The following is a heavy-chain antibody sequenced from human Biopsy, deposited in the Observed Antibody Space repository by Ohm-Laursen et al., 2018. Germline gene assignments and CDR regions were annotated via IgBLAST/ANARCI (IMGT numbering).Heavy chain of an antibody. D-gene: IGHD1-26*01. J-gene: IGHJ2*01. V-gene: IGHV4-59*08. CDR3: ARHAPSYSGSYWRYFDL. CDR1: GGSISSYY. CDR2: IYYTGST. Sequence: SQTLSLTCTVSGGSISSYYWSWIRQPPGKGLEWIGYIYYTGSTNYNPSLKSRVTISVDTSMNHLSLRLTFVTAADTAVYYCARHAPSYSGSYWRYFDLWAVAPWSLSPQ.